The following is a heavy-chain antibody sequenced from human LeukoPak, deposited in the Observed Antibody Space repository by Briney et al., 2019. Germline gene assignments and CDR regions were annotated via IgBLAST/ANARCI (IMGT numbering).Heavy chain of an antibody. D-gene: IGHD2-15*01. CDR2: IIPIFGTA. CDR1: GGTLSSYA. Sequence: SVKVSCKASGGTLSSYAISWVRQAPGQGLEWMGRIIPIFGTANYAQKFQGRVTITTDESTSTAYMELSSLRSEDTAVYYCARDALDVVVVAATFGLNWFDPWGQGTLVTVSS. CDR3: ARDALDVVVVAATFGLNWFDP. J-gene: IGHJ5*02. V-gene: IGHV1-69*05.